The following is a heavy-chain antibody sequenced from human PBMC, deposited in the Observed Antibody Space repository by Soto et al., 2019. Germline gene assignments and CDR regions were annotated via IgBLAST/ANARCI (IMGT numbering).Heavy chain of an antibody. CDR1: GDSIISSDFY. J-gene: IGHJ5*02. V-gene: IGHV4-39*01. Sequence: PSETLSLTCTVSGDSIISSDFYWGWVRQPPGKGLEWIGSIFYLGSSYYNPSLKSRVTMSVDTSKNQFSLRLRSVTAADTALYFCARHSLALRKNNGFDPWGKGIRVTVS. D-gene: IGHD3-3*02. CDR2: IFYLGSS. CDR3: ARHSLALRKNNGFDP.